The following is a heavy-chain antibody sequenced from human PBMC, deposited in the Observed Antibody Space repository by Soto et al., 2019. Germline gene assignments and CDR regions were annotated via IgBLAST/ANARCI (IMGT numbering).Heavy chain of an antibody. J-gene: IGHJ6*02. CDR3: ARAPLSNGDPNIYFFYGLDV. CDR2: IIPLFRKT. V-gene: IGHV1-69*01. Sequence: QVQLVQSGAEVKRPGSSVKVSCKASGDMFRNSAFTWVRQAPGQGLAWMAVIIPLFRKTDVAQKFQGRVNLTADESTSSLYMEVSSLTSEDTAVYYCARAPLSNGDPNIYFFYGLDVWGQGTTITVSS. D-gene: IGHD3-10*01. CDR1: GDMFRNSA.